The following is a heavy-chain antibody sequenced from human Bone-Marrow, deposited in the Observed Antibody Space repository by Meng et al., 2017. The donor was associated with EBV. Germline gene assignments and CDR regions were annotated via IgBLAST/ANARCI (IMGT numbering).Heavy chain of an antibody. D-gene: IGHD6-13*01. V-gene: IGHV4-30-4*01. CDR2: IYYSGRT. Sequence: PLQDAGPGLVKPSQTLSLTGPVAGGSISSGGYYWSWIRQPPGKGLEWIGYIYYSGRTYYNPSLKSRVTISVDTSKNQFSLKLSSVTAADTAVYYCARGAADFDYWGQGTLVTVSS. J-gene: IGHJ4*02. CDR3: ARGAADFDY. CDR1: GGSISSGGYY.